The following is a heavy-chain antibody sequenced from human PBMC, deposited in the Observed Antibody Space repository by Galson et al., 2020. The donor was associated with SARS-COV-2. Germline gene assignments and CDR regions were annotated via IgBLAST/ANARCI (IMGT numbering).Heavy chain of an antibody. Sequence: SQTLSLTCAVYGGSFSGYYWTWVRQPPGMGLEWIGEINHSGSTNSNPSLNSPITISVYTSKNQLSLKLSSVTAADTAVYYCAGGFRQWLVLTPLYWFDPWGQGTLVTVSS. V-gene: IGHV4-34*01. D-gene: IGHD6-19*01. CDR2: INHSGST. CDR1: GGSFSGYY. CDR3: AGGFRQWLVLTPLYWFDP. J-gene: IGHJ5*02.